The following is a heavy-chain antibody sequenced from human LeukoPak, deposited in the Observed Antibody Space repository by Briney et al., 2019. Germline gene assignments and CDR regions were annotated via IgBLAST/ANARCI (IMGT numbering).Heavy chain of an antibody. J-gene: IGHJ4*02. CDR3: ARERGQWLAFDY. CDR2: IYSGGST. CDR1: GFTVSSNY. Sequence: GGSLRLSCAASGFTVSSNYTSWVRQAPGKGLEWVSVIYSGGSTYYADSVKGRFTISRDNSKNTLYLQMNSLRAEDTAVYYCARERGQWLAFDYWGQGTLVTVSS. V-gene: IGHV3-66*01. D-gene: IGHD6-19*01.